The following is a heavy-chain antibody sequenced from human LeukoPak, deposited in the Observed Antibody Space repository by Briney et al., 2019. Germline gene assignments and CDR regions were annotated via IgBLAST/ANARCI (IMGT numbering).Heavy chain of an antibody. V-gene: IGHV1-8*01. J-gene: IGHJ5*02. D-gene: IGHD4-11*01. CDR1: GYTFTRYD. CDR2: MNPNSGNT. CDR3: ARSQTTASNWFDP. Sequence: ASVKVSCKASGYTFTRYDIDWVRQATGQGHEWIGWMNPNSGNTGYAQKFQGRVTMTRNTSISTAYMELSSLRSEDTAVYYCARSQTTASNWFDPWGQGTLVTVSS.